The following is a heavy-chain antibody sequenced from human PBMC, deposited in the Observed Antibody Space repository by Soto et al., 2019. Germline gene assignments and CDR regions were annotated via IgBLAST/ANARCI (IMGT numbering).Heavy chain of an antibody. CDR2: IYSGGST. CDR1: GLTFSNY. CDR3: ARWIHRIAAAGVDYYYYYYMDV. J-gene: IGHJ6*03. Sequence: GGSLRLSCAASGLTFSNYMSWVRQAPGKGLEWVSVIYSGGSTYYADSVKGRFTISRDNSKNTLYLQMNSLRAEDTAVYYCARWIHRIAAAGVDYYYYYYMDVWGKGTTVTVSS. D-gene: IGHD6-13*01. V-gene: IGHV3-66*01.